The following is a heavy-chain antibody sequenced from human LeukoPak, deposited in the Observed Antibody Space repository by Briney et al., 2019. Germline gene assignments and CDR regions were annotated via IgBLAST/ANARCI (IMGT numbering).Heavy chain of an antibody. CDR3: ARGGPPYYDLWSGYYSAPPFDP. CDR1: GYTFTSYD. D-gene: IGHD3-3*01. J-gene: IGHJ5*02. V-gene: IGHV1-8*01. Sequence: ASVKVSCKASGYTFTSYDINWVRQATGQGLEWMGWMNPNSGNTGYAQKFQGRVTMTRNTSISTAYMELSSLRSEDTAVYYCARGGPPYYDLWSGYYSAPPFDPWGQGTLVTVSS. CDR2: MNPNSGNT.